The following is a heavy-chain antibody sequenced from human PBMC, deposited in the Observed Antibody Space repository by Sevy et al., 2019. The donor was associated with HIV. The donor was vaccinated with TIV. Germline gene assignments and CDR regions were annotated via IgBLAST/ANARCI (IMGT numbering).Heavy chain of an antibody. J-gene: IGHJ4*02. Sequence: SETLSLTCTVSGGSINSSSYYWGWIRQPPGKGLEWIGSIYYSGSTYYNPSLKSRVTISVDTSKNQFSLKLSSVTAADTAVYYCARLSGPWNGGYFDYWGQGTLVTVSS. D-gene: IGHD1-1*01. V-gene: IGHV4-39*01. CDR3: ARLSGPWNGGYFDY. CDR2: IYYSGST. CDR1: GGSINSSSYY.